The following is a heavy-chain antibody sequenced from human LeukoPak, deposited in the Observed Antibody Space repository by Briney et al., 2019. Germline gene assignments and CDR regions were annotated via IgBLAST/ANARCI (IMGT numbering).Heavy chain of an antibody. D-gene: IGHD6-13*01. J-gene: IGHJ4*02. CDR1: GFNSGDYT. V-gene: IGHV3-20*04. Sequence: PGGSLRLSCAASGFNSGDYTMHWVRQVPGKGLEWVSLITWNAENTRYADSVKGRFTISRDNAKNSLFLQMNSLRVEDTAVYYCATWTGIAPYWGQGTLVTVSS. CDR2: ITWNAENT. CDR3: ATWTGIAPY.